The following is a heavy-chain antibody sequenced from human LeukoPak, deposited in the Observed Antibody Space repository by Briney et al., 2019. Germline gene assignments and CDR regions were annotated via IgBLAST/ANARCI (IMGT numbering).Heavy chain of an antibody. V-gene: IGHV3-21*01. CDR1: GFTFRSYS. J-gene: IGHJ4*02. D-gene: IGHD1-14*01. Sequence: PGGSLSLSCAASGFTFRSYSMNWVRQAPGKGLEWVSSISSSSSYIYYADSVKGRFTISRDNAKNSLYLQMNSLRAEDTAVYYCARDQGDITAVNDYWGQGTLVTVSS. CDR3: ARDQGDITAVNDY. CDR2: ISSSSSYI.